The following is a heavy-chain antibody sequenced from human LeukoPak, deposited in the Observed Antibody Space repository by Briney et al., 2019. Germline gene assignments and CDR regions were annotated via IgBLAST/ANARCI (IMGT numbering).Heavy chain of an antibody. Sequence: GESLQISCKGSGYTFASYWIDWVRQMPGKGLEWMGVIYPGDSNTRYSPSFQGQVTISADRSINTAYLQWSSLTASDTAMYYCASRPFETTVVPWDFYWGQGTQVTVSS. J-gene: IGHJ4*02. V-gene: IGHV5-51*01. CDR3: ASRPFETTVVPWDFY. D-gene: IGHD4-23*01. CDR2: IYPGDSNT. CDR1: GYTFASYW.